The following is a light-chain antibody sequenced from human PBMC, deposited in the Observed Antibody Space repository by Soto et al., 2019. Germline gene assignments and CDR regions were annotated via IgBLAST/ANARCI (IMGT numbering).Light chain of an antibody. J-gene: IGLJ2*01. Sequence: QSALTQPASVSGSPGQSITISCTGTNGDVGSYDLVSWYQQYPGKAPKLIIYEVNKRPSGVSNRFSGAKSGNTASLTISGLQNEDEADDDCCSYAGGNTLIFGGGTKVTVL. CDR2: EVN. CDR1: NGDVGSYDL. V-gene: IGLV2-23*02. CDR3: CSYAGGNTLI.